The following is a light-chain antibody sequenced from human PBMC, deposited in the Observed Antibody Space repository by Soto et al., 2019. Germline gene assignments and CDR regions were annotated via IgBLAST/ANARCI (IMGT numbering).Light chain of an antibody. CDR1: QSVSSSY. CDR2: GAY. Sequence: EIVLTQYPGTLSLSPGERATLSCRASQSVSSSYLAWYQQKPGQAPRLLIYGAYSRATGSPDRFSGSGSGTDFTITISRLEPEDFAVYYCQQYGSSPRTFGPGTKVDIK. J-gene: IGKJ3*01. V-gene: IGKV3-20*01. CDR3: QQYGSSPRT.